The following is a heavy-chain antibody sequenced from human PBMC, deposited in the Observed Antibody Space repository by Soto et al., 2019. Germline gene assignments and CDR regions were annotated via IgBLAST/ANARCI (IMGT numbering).Heavy chain of an antibody. CDR1: GFSFNTYW. CDR3: AREWGSDVFAIDR. CDR2: INGDGTIT. V-gene: IGHV3-74*01. Sequence: EVQLVESGGALVQPGGSLRLSCVASGFSFNTYWMHWLRQAPGKGLVWVSRINGDGTITNYADSVKGRLTISRDNAKNMPYLQMDILTAEHSAMAFCAREWGSDVFAIDRWGQGTLLTVYS. J-gene: IGHJ4*02. D-gene: IGHD2-21*01.